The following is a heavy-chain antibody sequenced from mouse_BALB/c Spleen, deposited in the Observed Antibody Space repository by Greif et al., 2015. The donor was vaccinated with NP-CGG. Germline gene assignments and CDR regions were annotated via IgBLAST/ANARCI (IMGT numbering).Heavy chain of an antibody. CDR1: GFTFSSFG. CDR2: ISSGSSTI. V-gene: IGHV5-17*02. D-gene: IGHD2-3*01. J-gene: IGHJ4*01. CDR3: ARSPSDGYYVNYAMDY. Sequence: EVQLVESGGGLVQPGGSRKLSCAASGFTFSSFGMHWVRQAPEKGLEWVAYISSGSSTIYYADTVKGRFTISRDNPKNTLFLQMTSLRSEDTAMYYCARSPSDGYYVNYAMDYWGQGTSVTVSS.